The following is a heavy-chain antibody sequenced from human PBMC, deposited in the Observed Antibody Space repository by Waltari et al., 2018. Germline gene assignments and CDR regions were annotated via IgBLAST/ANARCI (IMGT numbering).Heavy chain of an antibody. CDR3: ARKGGRVAVAGMGY. V-gene: IGHV3-30*03. CDR1: GFSFGAYG. Sequence: QVHLVESGGGVVQPGSSLRLSCVASGFSFGAYGLNWVRQAPGKGLEWLAFTLTDETIKSYAEPGKGRFTISRDNSRNTLYLQLDSLREDDTAVYYCARKGGRVAVAGMGYWGRGTLVTVSS. J-gene: IGHJ4*02. D-gene: IGHD6-19*01. CDR2: TLTDETIK.